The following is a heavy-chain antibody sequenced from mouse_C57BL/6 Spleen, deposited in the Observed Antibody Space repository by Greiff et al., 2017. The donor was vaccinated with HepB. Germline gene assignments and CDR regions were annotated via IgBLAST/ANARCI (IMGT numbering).Heavy chain of an antibody. CDR2: INPNNGGT. Sequence: VQLQQSGPELVKPGASVKMSCKASGYTFTDYNMHWVKQSHGKSLEWIGYINPNNGGTSYNQKFKGKATLTVNKSSSTAYMELRSLTSEDSAVYYCAREWLSDKLRLAYWGQGTLVTVSA. J-gene: IGHJ3*01. CDR1: GYTFTDYN. V-gene: IGHV1-22*01. CDR3: AREWLSDKLRLAY. D-gene: IGHD1-3*01.